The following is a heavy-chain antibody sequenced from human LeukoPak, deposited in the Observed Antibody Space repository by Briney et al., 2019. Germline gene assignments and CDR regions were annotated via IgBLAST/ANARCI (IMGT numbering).Heavy chain of an antibody. V-gene: IGHV3-23*01. CDR1: GFTFRSYA. CDR2: ISAGGSQI. CDR3: AKTHVDTTFFEV. J-gene: IGHJ4*02. D-gene: IGHD5-18*01. Sequence: PGGSLRLSCAASGFTFRSYAMNWVRQAPGKGLEWVSAISAGGSQIFYGASVKGGFITSRDNSKNMLHLQMTGLRADDTAVYYCAKTHVDTTFFEVWGQGTLVTVSS.